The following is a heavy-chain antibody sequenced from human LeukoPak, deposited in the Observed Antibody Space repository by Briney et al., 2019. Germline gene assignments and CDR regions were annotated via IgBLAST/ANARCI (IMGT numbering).Heavy chain of an antibody. CDR2: INHSGST. V-gene: IGHV4-34*01. CDR3: ARADYYDSSETSGTGGY. Sequence: PSETLSLTCAVYGGSFSGYYWSWIRQPPGKGLEWIGEINHSGSTNYNPSLKRRVTISVDTSKNQFSLKLSSVTAADTAVYYCARADYYDSSETSGTGGYWGQGTLVTVSS. J-gene: IGHJ4*02. CDR1: GGSFSGYY. D-gene: IGHD3-22*01.